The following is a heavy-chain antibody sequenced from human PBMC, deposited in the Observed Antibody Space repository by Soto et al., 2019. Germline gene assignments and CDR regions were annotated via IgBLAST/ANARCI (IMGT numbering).Heavy chain of an antibody. Sequence: GGSLRLSCTASGFTFSRHTMHWVRQARGKGLEWVAAVSPDGNNKYYADSVKGRFTISRDNSRNTLFLQMSSRRCEDTAVYYCTREAQNYAVDFWGQGTLVTVSS. V-gene: IGHV3-30-3*01. J-gene: IGHJ4*02. CDR2: VSPDGNNK. CDR1: GFTFSRHT. D-gene: IGHD1-7*01. CDR3: TREAQNYAVDF.